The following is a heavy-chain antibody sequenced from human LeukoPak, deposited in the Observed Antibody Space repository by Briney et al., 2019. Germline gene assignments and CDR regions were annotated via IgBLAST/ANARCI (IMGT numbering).Heavy chain of an antibody. D-gene: IGHD3-3*01. Sequence: RPSETLSLTCAVSTYSISSDYHWAWIRQPPGKGLEWIRSVYPSGRTYYNPAHKTRVTISVDTSKNQFSLRLSSVTAADTAVYYCARHAPSPSITIFGVVMQGYYYYYYMDVWGKGTTVTVSS. V-gene: IGHV4-38-2*01. CDR2: VYPSGRT. CDR3: ARHAPSPSITIFGVVMQGYYYYYYMDV. CDR1: TYSISSDYH. J-gene: IGHJ6*03.